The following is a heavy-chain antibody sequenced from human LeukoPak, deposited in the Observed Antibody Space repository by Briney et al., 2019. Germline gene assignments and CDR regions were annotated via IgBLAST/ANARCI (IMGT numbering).Heavy chain of an antibody. CDR3: AREDGRLLQNDY. D-gene: IGHD1-26*01. V-gene: IGHV1-2*06. Sequence: ASVKVSCKASGYTFTGYYMHWVRQAPGQGLEWMGRINPNSGGTNYAQKFQGRVTMTTDTSISTAYMELSRLRSDDTAVYYCAREDGRLLQNDYWGQGTLVTVSP. CDR2: INPNSGGT. J-gene: IGHJ4*02. CDR1: GYTFTGYY.